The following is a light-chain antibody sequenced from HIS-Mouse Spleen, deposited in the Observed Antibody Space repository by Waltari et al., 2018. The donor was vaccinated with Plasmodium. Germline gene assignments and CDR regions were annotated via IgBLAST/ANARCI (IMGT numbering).Light chain of an antibody. V-gene: IGLV5-37*01. CDR2: YYSDSGK. J-gene: IGLJ3*02. CDR1: SDINVGSYN. CDR3: MIWPSNASGV. Sequence: QPVLTQPPSSSASPGESARLTCTLPSDINVGSYNIYWYQQTPGSPPRYLLYYYSDSGKGQGPGVPSRFSGSKDASANTGILLISGLQSEDEADYYCMIWPSNASGVFGGGTKLTVL.